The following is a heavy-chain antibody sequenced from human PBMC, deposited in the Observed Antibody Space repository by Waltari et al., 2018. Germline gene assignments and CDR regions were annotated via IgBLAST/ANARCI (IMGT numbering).Heavy chain of an antibody. J-gene: IGHJ4*02. CDR3: ARFFHSSSAIDY. CDR2: IYYSGST. D-gene: IGHD6-6*01. V-gene: IGHV4-39*07. CDR1: GGSISSSSYY. Sequence: QLQLQESGPGLVKPSETLSLTCTVSGGSISSSSYYWGWIRQPPGKGLEWIGSIYYSGSTYYNPSLKSRVTISVDTSKNQFSLKLSSVTAADTAVYYCARFFHSSSAIDYWGQGTLVTVSS.